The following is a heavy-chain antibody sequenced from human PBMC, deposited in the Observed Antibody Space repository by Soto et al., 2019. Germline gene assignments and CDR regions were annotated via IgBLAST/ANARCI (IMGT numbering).Heavy chain of an antibody. D-gene: IGHD6-19*01. CDR3: AREKWLVRRNDAFDI. V-gene: IGHV1-46*01. CDR1: GYTFINYY. Sequence: ASLKVSCKTSGYTFINYYMHWVRQAPGQGLEWMGIINPNGGSTTYAQKFQGRVTLTRDTSTNTVNMELSSLRSEDTAVYYCAREKWLVRRNDAFDIWGQGTMVTVSS. CDR2: INPNGGST. J-gene: IGHJ3*02.